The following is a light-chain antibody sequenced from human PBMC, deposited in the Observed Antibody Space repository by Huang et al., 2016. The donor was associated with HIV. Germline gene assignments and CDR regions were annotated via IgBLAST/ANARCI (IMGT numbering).Light chain of an antibody. J-gene: IGKJ1*01. CDR1: QSVGSY. Sequence: DIVLTQSPATLSLSPGERATLSCRAGQSVGSYLAWYQQTPGQAPRRLVSDASHRATGIPARFSGSGSGTDFPLTISSLEPEDFAVYYCHQHSSWPGTFGQGTRVEIK. V-gene: IGKV3-11*01. CDR3: HQHSSWPGT. CDR2: DAS.